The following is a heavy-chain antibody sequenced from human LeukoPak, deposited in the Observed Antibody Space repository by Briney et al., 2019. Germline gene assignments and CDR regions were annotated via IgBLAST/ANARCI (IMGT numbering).Heavy chain of an antibody. J-gene: IGHJ5*02. CDR2: ISYEGNKE. Sequence: GGSLRLSCAGSGFTFSNYVMYWVRQAPGKGLEWVAVISYEGNKEDYAESVKGRFTISRDISKSTLFLQMNSLRVEDTAVYSCAREYFVGDSRGAPWFDPRGQGTLVTVSP. CDR3: AREYFVGDSRGAPWFDP. V-gene: IGHV3-30*04. CDR1: GFTFSNYV. D-gene: IGHD3-22*01.